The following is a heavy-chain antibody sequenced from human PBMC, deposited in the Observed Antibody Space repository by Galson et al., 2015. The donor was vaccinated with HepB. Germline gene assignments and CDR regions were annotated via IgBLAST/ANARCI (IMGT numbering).Heavy chain of an antibody. D-gene: IGHD3-3*01. CDR3: ASPADYDFQNEHIDY. CDR2: ISSSGSTI. V-gene: IGHV3-11*01. CDR1: GFTFSDYY. J-gene: IGHJ4*02. Sequence: SLRLSCAASGFTFSDYYMSWIRQAPGKGLEWVSYISSSGSTIYYADSVKGRFTISRDNAKNSLYLQMNSLRAEDTAVYYCASPADYDFQNEHIDYWGQGTLVTVSS.